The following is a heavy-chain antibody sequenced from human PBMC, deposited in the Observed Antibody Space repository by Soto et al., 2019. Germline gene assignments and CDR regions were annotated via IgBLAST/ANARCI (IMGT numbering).Heavy chain of an antibody. J-gene: IGHJ6*02. CDR2: ISYDGSNK. V-gene: IGHV3-30*03. CDR3: ATGLTLAAAGKNYYYYGMDV. Sequence: GGSLRLSCAASGFTFSSYGMHWVRQAPGKGLEWVAVISYDGSNKYYADSVKGRLTISRDNSKNTLYLQMNSLRAEDTAVYYCATGLTLAAAGKNYYYYGMDVWGQGTTVTVS. D-gene: IGHD6-13*01. CDR1: GFTFSSYG.